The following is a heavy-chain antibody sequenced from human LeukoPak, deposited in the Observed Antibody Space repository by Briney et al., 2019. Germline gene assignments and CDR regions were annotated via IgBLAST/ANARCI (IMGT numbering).Heavy chain of an antibody. CDR3: AHLNYYDSSGYPAPYYFDY. V-gene: IGHV3-33*01. CDR1: GFTFSSYG. J-gene: IGHJ4*02. D-gene: IGHD3-22*01. Sequence: GGSLRLSCAASGFTFSSYGMHWVRQAPGKGLEWVAVIWYDGSNKYYADSVKGRFTISRDNSKNTLYLQMNSLRAEDTAVYYCAHLNYYDSSGYPAPYYFDYWGQGTLVTVSS. CDR2: IWYDGSNK.